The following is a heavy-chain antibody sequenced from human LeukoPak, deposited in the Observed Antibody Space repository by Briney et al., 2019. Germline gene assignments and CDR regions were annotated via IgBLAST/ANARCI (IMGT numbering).Heavy chain of an antibody. CDR2: IYTSGST. J-gene: IGHJ4*02. CDR3: ARSSPVGATFYFDY. D-gene: IGHD1-26*01. V-gene: IGHV4-61*02. CDR1: GGSISSGSYY. Sequence: SQTLSLTCTVSGGSISSGSYYWSWIRQPAGKGLEWIGRIYTSGSTKYNPSLKSRVTISVDTSKNQFSLKLSSVTAADTAVYYCARSSPVGATFYFDYWGQGTLVTVSS.